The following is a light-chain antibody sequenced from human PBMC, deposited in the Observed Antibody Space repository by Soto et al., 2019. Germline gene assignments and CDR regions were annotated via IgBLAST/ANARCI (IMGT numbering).Light chain of an antibody. J-gene: IGKJ1*01. CDR1: QSLVYSDGNIY. V-gene: IGKV2-24*01. Sequence: DIVMTQTPLSSPVTLGQPASISCRSSQSLVYSDGNIYLSWLHQRPGQPPRLLIYRGSNRFSGVPDRFSGSGAGTDFTLKITKVEAEDVGVYYCMQAAQFPWTFGQGTKVEI. CDR3: MQAAQFPWT. CDR2: RGS.